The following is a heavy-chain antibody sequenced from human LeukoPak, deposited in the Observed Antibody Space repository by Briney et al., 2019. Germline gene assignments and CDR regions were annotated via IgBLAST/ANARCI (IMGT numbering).Heavy chain of an antibody. CDR3: AREMRLYAFDI. CDR1: GYSISSGYY. J-gene: IGHJ3*02. CDR2: IYHSGST. V-gene: IGHV4-38-2*02. Sequence: SETLSLTCTVSGYSISSGYYWGWIRQPPGKGLEWIGSIYHSGSTYYNPSLKSRVTISVDTSKNQFSLKLSSVTAADTAVYYCAREMRLYAFDIWGQGTMVTISS.